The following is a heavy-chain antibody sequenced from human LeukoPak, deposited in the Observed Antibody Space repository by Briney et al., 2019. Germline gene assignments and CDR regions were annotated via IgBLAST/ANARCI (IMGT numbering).Heavy chain of an antibody. CDR2: INHSGST. CDR3: ARHYYDFWSGYYRRDAFDI. CDR1: GGSFSGYY. D-gene: IGHD3-3*01. J-gene: IGHJ3*02. Sequence: SETLSLTCAVYGGSFSGYYWSWIRQPPGKGLEWIGEINHSGSTNYNPSLKSRVPISVDTSKNQFSLKLSSVTAADTAVYYCARHYYDFWSGYYRRDAFDIWGQGTMVTVSS. V-gene: IGHV4-34*01.